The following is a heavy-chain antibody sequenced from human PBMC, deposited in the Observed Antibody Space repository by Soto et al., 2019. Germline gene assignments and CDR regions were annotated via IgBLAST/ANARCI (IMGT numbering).Heavy chain of an antibody. CDR3: ARDLSLEVGAPQH. V-gene: IGHV1-3*01. CDR1: GYTFTTYA. CDR2: ISAGNGNT. J-gene: IGHJ1*01. Sequence: QVQLVQSGAEVKKPGASVKISCKASGYTFTTYAIHWVRQAPGQRLEWMGWISAGNGNTKYLQKFQGRVTITRDTSASKAYMEVSSLRSEDTAVYYCARDLSLEVGAPQHWGQGTRVTVSS. D-gene: IGHD1-26*01.